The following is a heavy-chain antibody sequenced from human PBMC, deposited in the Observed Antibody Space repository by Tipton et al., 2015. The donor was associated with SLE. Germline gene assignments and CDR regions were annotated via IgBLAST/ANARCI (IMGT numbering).Heavy chain of an antibody. CDR1: GDSMTGFY. J-gene: IGHJ6*03. CDR3: AREGDHYGAGSSSYYYYMDA. CDR2: IYYAGSI. V-gene: IGHV4-59*01. Sequence: TLSLTCTVSGDSMTGFYWSWIRQPPGKGLEWIGYIYYAGSINYNPSLMGRVTISVDTSKNQFSLRLNSVTAADTAVYYCAREGDHYGAGSSSYYYYMDAWGKGTTVIISS. D-gene: IGHD3-10*01.